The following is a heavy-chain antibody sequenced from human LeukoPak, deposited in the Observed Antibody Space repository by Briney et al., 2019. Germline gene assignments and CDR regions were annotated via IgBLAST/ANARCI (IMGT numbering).Heavy chain of an antibody. Sequence: ASVKVSCKASGYTFTGYYLHWMRQAPGQGLEWMGWINPNSGGTNYAQKFQGRVTVTRDTSISTAYMELSRLRSDDTAVYYCARYCSSTTSSDWYFDLWGRGTLVTVSS. CDR2: INPNSGGT. V-gene: IGHV1-2*02. J-gene: IGHJ2*01. CDR1: GYTFTGYY. CDR3: ARYCSSTTSSDWYFDL. D-gene: IGHD2-2*01.